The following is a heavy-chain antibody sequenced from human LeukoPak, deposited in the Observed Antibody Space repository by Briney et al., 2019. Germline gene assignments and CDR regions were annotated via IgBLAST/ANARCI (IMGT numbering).Heavy chain of an antibody. Sequence: GGSLRLSCAASGFTFDDYAMHWVRQAPGKGLEWVSLVSGDGGSTYYADSVKGRFTISRDNSKNSLYLQMNSLRTEDTALYYCAKGQDDRDGYNYGAFDIWAKGQWSPSLQ. CDR2: VSGDGGST. V-gene: IGHV3-43*02. CDR1: GFTFDDYA. J-gene: IGHJ3*02. D-gene: IGHD5-24*01. CDR3: AKGQDDRDGYNYGAFDI.